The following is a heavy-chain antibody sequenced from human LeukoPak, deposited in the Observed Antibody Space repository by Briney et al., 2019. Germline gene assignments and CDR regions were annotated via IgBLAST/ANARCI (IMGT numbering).Heavy chain of an antibody. J-gene: IGHJ4*02. CDR3: RLTYYYDTTGYWPLGY. V-gene: IGHV4-34*01. Sequence: SETLSLTCAAKGGSFSGYHWSWIRQSAGKGLEWIGEINRRGNTNYNPPLKSRVSISIDASKNQFALKLRSVTAADTAVYYCRLTYYYDTTGYWPLGYWGQGALATVSS. CDR2: INRRGNT. CDR1: GGSFSGYH. D-gene: IGHD3-22*01.